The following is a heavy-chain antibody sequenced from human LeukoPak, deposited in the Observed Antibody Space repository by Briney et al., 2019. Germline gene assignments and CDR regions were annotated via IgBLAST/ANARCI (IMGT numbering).Heavy chain of an antibody. D-gene: IGHD6-13*01. CDR1: GYTFTSYD. V-gene: IGHV1-8*02. Sequence: GASVTVSCKASGYTFTSYDINWVRQAAGQGLEWMGWMKSNSGNTGYAQKFQGRVTMTRNTSISTAYMELSSLRSEDTAVYYCARDGYSSSWYKGGWFDPWGQGTLVTVSS. CDR2: MKSNSGNT. J-gene: IGHJ5*02. CDR3: ARDGYSSSWYKGGWFDP.